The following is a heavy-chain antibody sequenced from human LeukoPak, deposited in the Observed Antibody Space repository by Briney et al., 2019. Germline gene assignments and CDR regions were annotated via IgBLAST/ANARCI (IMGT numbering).Heavy chain of an antibody. Sequence: GGSLRLSCAASGFTFSSYAMSWVRQAPGKGLEWVSAISGSGGSTYYADSVKGRFTISRDNSKNTLYLQMNSLRAEDTAVYYCARDSTQQLVPEYFQHWGQGTLVTVSS. D-gene: IGHD6-13*01. J-gene: IGHJ1*01. CDR2: ISGSGGST. V-gene: IGHV3-23*01. CDR3: ARDSTQQLVPEYFQH. CDR1: GFTFSSYA.